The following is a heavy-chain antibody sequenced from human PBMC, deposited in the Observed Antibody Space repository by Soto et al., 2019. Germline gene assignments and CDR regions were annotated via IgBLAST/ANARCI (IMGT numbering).Heavy chain of an antibody. CDR2: IIPILGIA. V-gene: IGHV1-69*08. J-gene: IGHJ5*02. Sequence: QVQLVQSGAEVKKPGSSVKVSCKASGGTFSSYTISWVRQAPGQGLEWMGRIIPILGIANYAQKFQGRVTITADKSTSTAYMELSSLRSEDTAVYYCAREIMPAANNWFDPWGQGTLVTVSS. D-gene: IGHD6-13*01. CDR1: GGTFSSYT. CDR3: AREIMPAANNWFDP.